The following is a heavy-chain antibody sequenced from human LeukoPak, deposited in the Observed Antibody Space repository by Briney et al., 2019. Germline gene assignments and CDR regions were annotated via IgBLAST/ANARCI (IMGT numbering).Heavy chain of an antibody. Sequence: GGSLRLSCAASGFTVRSNYMSWVRQAPGKGLEWVSVIYSDGSTYNADSVKGRFIISRDNSKNTLYLQMNSLRAEDTAVYYCARGGITMIVRYYYYGMDVWGQGTTVTVSS. CDR3: ARGGITMIVRYYYYGMDV. D-gene: IGHD3-22*01. CDR2: IYSDGST. CDR1: GFTVRSNY. J-gene: IGHJ6*02. V-gene: IGHV3-66*01.